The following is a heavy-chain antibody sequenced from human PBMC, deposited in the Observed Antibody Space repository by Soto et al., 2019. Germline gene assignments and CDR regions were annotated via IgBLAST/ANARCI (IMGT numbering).Heavy chain of an antibody. CDR1: GGSISSYY. D-gene: IGHD5-12*01. CDR2: IYYSGST. CDR3: ARRGLSFSGLRFSWFDP. Sequence: QVQLQESGPGLVKPSETLSLTCTVSGGSISSYYWSWIRQPPGKGLEWIGYIYYSGSTNYNPSLKSRVTISVDTSKNQFSLKLSSVTAADTAVYYCARRGLSFSGLRFSWFDPWGQETLVTVSS. J-gene: IGHJ5*02. V-gene: IGHV4-59*08.